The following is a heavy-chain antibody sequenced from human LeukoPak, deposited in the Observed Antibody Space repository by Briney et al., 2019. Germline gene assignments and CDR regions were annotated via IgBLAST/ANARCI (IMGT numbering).Heavy chain of an antibody. CDR3: VLGYYYYGMDV. J-gene: IGHJ6*02. CDR2: ISYDGSNK. V-gene: IGHV3-30-3*01. CDR1: GFTFSSYA. Sequence: GGSLRLSCAASGFTFSSYAMHWVRQAPGKGLEWVAVISYDGSNKYYADSVKGRFTISRDNSKNTLYLQVNSLRAEDTAVYYGVLGYYYYGMDVWGQGTTVTVSS. D-gene: IGHD4/OR15-4a*01.